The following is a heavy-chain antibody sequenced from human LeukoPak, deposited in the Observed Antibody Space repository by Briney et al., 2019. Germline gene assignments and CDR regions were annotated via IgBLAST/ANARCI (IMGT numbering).Heavy chain of an antibody. D-gene: IGHD3-22*01. V-gene: IGHV3-7*05. Sequence: GGSLRLSCAASGFIFSSYWMSRVRQAPGKGLEWVANIKRDGSEKYYVDSVKGRFTISRDNAKNSLYLQMNSLRAEDTAVYYCARGTDSSGYPGDYWGQGTLVTVSS. CDR3: ARGTDSSGYPGDY. CDR2: IKRDGSEK. CDR1: GFIFSSYW. J-gene: IGHJ4*02.